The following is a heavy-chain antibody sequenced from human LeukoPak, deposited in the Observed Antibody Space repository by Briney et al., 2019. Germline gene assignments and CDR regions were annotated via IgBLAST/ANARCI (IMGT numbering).Heavy chain of an antibody. CDR2: ISYDGSNK. Sequence: GMSLRLSCAASGFTFSSYGMHWVRQAPGKGLEGVAVISYDGSNKYYADSVKGLFTISRDNSKNTLYLQMNSLRAEDTAVYYCAKGGGQWLVTYYFDYWGQGTLVTVSS. J-gene: IGHJ4*02. CDR3: AKGGGQWLVTYYFDY. D-gene: IGHD6-19*01. CDR1: GFTFSSYG. V-gene: IGHV3-30*18.